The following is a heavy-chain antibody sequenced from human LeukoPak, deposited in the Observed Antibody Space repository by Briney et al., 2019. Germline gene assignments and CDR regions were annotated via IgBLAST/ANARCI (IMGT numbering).Heavy chain of an antibody. CDR2: ISGYNSKP. Sequence: GASVKVSCKTPGYRFTNDGISCVRQAPGQGLEWMGWISGYNSKPYYAQNFQGSVTMTTDTSTSTVYMEVRSLRSDDTAVYYCAREGLRSIAARRGTRDYMDVWGKGTAVSVPS. J-gene: IGHJ6*03. D-gene: IGHD6-6*01. V-gene: IGHV1-18*01. CDR1: GYRFTNDG. CDR3: AREGLRSIAARRGTRDYMDV.